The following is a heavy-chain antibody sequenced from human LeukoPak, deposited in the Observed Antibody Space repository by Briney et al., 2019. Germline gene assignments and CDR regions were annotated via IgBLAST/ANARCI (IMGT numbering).Heavy chain of an antibody. Sequence: SETLSLTCTVSGGSISSYYWSWIRQPPGKGLEWIGYIYYSGSTNYNPSLKSRVTISVDTSKNRFSLKLSSVTAADTAVYYCARSNPWTGYYYFDYWGQGTLVTVSS. CDR1: GGSISSYY. CDR3: ARSNPWTGYYYFDY. D-gene: IGHD3/OR15-3a*01. J-gene: IGHJ4*02. V-gene: IGHV4-59*01. CDR2: IYYSGST.